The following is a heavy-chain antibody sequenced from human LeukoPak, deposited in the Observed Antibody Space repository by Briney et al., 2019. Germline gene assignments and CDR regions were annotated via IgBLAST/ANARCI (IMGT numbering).Heavy chain of an antibody. CDR1: GFTFSGYG. V-gene: IGHV3-30*02. CDR3: ARDRHDYTHYFDY. Sequence: GGSLRLSCAASGFTFSGYGIHWVRQAPGKGLEWVAFIRSDGSVKYYADSVRGRFTISRDNAKNSLYLQMNSLRAEDTAVYYCARDRHDYTHYFDYWGQGILVTVSS. D-gene: IGHD4-11*01. CDR2: IRSDGSVK. J-gene: IGHJ4*02.